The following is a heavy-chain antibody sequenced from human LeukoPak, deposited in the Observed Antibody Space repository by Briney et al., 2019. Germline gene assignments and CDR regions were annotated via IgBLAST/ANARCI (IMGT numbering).Heavy chain of an antibody. D-gene: IGHD6-19*01. CDR2: ISYDGSNK. Sequence: PWGSLRLSCAASGFTFSSYGMPWVRPAPGKGLEWVAVISYDGSNKYYADSVKGRFTISRDNSKNTLYLQMNSLRAEDTAVYYCAKDSSGWPFDYWGQGTLVTVSS. J-gene: IGHJ4*02. V-gene: IGHV3-30*18. CDR3: AKDSSGWPFDY. CDR1: GFTFSSYG.